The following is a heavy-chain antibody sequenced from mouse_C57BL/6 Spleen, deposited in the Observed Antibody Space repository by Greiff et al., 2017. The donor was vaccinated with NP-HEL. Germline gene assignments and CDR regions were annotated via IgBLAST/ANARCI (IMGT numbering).Heavy chain of an antibody. CDR1: GYAFSSSW. CDR2: IYPGDGDT. V-gene: IGHV1-82*01. Sequence: QVQLKQSGPELVKPGASVKISCKASGYAFSSSWMNWVKQRPGKGLEWIGRIYPGDGDTNYNGKFKGKATLTADKSSSTAYMQLSSLTSEDSAVYFCAGDYDRLGSDFDYWGQGTTLTVSS. J-gene: IGHJ2*01. D-gene: IGHD2-4*01. CDR3: AGDYDRLGSDFDY.